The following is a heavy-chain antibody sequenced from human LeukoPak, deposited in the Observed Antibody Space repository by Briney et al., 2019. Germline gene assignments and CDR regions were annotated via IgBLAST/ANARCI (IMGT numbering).Heavy chain of an antibody. CDR3: ARGSGELSLLGDY. CDR1: GGSISSSSYY. Sequence: PSETLSLTCTVSGGSISSSSYYWGWIRQPPGKGLEWIGSIYYSGSTYYNPSLKSRVTISVDTSKNQFSLKLSSVTAADTAVYYCARGSGELSLLGDYWGQGTLVTVSS. V-gene: IGHV4-39*07. J-gene: IGHJ4*02. CDR2: IYYSGST. D-gene: IGHD3-16*02.